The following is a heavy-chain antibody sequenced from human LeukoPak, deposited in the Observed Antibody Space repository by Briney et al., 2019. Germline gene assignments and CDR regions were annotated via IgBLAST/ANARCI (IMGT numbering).Heavy chain of an antibody. CDR1: GYTFTSYY. D-gene: IGHD5-18*01. V-gene: IGHV1-46*01. Sequence: ASVKVSCKASGYTFTSYYMHWVRQAPGQGLEGMGIINPSGGSTSYAQKFQGRVTMTRDTSTSTVYMELSSLRSEDTAVYYCARDRFGLQLWPEGWYFDLWGCGTLVTVSS. CDR3: ARDRFGLQLWPEGWYFDL. J-gene: IGHJ2*01. CDR2: INPSGGST.